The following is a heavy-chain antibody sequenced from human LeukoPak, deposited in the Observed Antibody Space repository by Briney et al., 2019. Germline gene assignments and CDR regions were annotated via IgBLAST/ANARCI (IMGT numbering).Heavy chain of an antibody. V-gene: IGHV3-23*01. CDR3: ARGRGSGAFDN. D-gene: IGHD2-8*02. CDR2: ISGSDGGT. Sequence: GGSLRLSCVASGVTFGSAAMTWVRQAPGKGLEWVSGISGSDGGTYYADSVKGRFTISRDNSKNTLYLQMNSLRVEDTAIYYCARGRGSGAFDNWGQGTLVTVSS. CDR1: GVTFGSAA. J-gene: IGHJ4*02.